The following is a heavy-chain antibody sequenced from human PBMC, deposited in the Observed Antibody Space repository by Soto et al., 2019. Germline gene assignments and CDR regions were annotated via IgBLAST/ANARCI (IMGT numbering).Heavy chain of an antibody. CDR3: AHRGPKESLFDF. Sequence: QITLKESGPTLVKPTQTLTLTCTFSGFSLSAGGVGVGWIRQPPGKALECLALIYWDDDKLYRPSLKSRLTITKDTSKNQVVLTITNMDPIDTATYYCAHRGPKESLFDFWGQGTLVTVSS. J-gene: IGHJ4*02. CDR2: IYWDDDK. V-gene: IGHV2-5*02. CDR1: GFSLSAGGVG.